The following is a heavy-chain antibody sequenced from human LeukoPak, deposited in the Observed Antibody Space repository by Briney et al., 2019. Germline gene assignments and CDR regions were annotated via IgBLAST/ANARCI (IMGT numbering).Heavy chain of an antibody. D-gene: IGHD3-16*01. Sequence: PGGSLRLSCAASGFTFSSYAMSWVRQAPGKGLEWVSAISGSGGSTYYADSVKGRFTISRDSSKNTLYLQMNSLRAEDTAVYYCEKDLQPVRGQINYWGQGSLVTVSS. V-gene: IGHV3-23*01. CDR3: EKDLQPVRGQINY. J-gene: IGHJ4*02. CDR1: GFTFSSYA. CDR2: ISGSGGST.